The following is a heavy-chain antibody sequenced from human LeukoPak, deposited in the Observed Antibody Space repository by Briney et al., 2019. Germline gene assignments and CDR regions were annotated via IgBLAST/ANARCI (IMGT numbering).Heavy chain of an antibody. Sequence: GASVKVSCKASGYTFTNYGITWVRQAPGQGLEWMGWINTENGNTNYAERLQGRVTMTTDTSTRTAYMELGGLRSEDTAIYYCARNSHGYGSGWQQFNFDYWGQGTLVTVS. D-gene: IGHD6-19*01. V-gene: IGHV1-18*01. J-gene: IGHJ4*02. CDR3: ARNSHGYGSGWQQFNFDY. CDR1: GYTFTNYG. CDR2: INTENGNT.